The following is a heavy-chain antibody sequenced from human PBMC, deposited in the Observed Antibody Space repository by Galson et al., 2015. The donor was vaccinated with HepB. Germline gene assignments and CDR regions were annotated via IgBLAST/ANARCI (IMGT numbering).Heavy chain of an antibody. D-gene: IGHD4-17*01. CDR2: IYHTGST. CDR3: AKTPVTPFLMYYYYGMDV. CDR1: GDSISSSNW. J-gene: IGHJ6*02. V-gene: IGHV4-4*02. Sequence: ETLSLTCTVSGDSISSSNWWIWVRQPPGKGLEWIGEIYHTGSTNYSPSLRSRVAISVDKSKNQFSLNLTSVTAADTAVYYCAKTPVTPFLMYYYYGMDVWGQGSTVTVSS.